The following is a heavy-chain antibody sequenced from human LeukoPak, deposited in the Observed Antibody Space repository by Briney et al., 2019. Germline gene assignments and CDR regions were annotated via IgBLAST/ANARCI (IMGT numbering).Heavy chain of an antibody. J-gene: IGHJ4*02. V-gene: IGHV3-11*04. D-gene: IGHD3-9*01. CDR2: ISSGGGTR. Sequence: GGSLRLSCAASGFTFSDYYMNWIRQAPGKGLEWVSYISSGGGTRSYADSVRGRFTISRDNSKNTLFLQMNSLRPEDTAVYYCARGPDYDILADYFDYWGQGTLVTVSS. CDR1: GFTFSDYY. CDR3: ARGPDYDILADYFDY.